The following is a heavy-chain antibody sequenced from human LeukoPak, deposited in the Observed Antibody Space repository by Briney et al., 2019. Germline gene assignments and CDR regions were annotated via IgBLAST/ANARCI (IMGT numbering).Heavy chain of an antibody. Sequence: PGGSLRLSCAASGFTFSGYAMSWVRQAPGKGLEWVSIVSGSGGSTYYADSVKGRFTISRDSSKNTLHLQMNSLRAEDTAVYYCARDPKGSPIDYWGQGTLVTVSS. CDR3: ARDPKGSPIDY. CDR1: GFTFSGYA. J-gene: IGHJ4*02. D-gene: IGHD1-26*01. CDR2: VSGSGGST. V-gene: IGHV3-23*01.